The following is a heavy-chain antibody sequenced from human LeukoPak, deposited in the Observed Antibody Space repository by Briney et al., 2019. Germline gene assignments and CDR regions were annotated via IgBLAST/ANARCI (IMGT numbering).Heavy chain of an antibody. CDR3: ASSRSWYDAFDI. CDR1: GFTVSSNY. D-gene: IGHD6-13*01. CDR2: IYSGGST. V-gene: IGHV3-53*01. Sequence: GGSLRLSCAASGFTVSSNYMSWVRQAPGKGLEWVSVIYSGGSTYYADSVKGRFTISRDNSKNTLYLQMNSLRAEDTAVYYSASSRSWYDAFDIWGQGTMVTVSS. J-gene: IGHJ3*02.